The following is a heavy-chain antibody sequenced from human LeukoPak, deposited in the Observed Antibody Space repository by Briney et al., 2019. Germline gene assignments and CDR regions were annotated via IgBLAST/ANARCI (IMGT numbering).Heavy chain of an antibody. V-gene: IGHV3-11*04. CDR2: ISSSGSTI. D-gene: IGHD6-13*01. Sequence: GGSLRLSCAASGFTFSDYYMSWIRQAPGKGLEWVSYISSSGSTIYYADSVKGRFTISRDNSKNTLYLQMNSLRAEDTAVYYCARDRQQQLVRDAFDIWGQGTMVTVSS. CDR3: ARDRQQQLVRDAFDI. CDR1: GFTFSDYY. J-gene: IGHJ3*02.